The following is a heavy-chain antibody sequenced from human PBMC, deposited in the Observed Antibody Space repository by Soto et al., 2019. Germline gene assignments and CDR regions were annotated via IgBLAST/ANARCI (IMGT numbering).Heavy chain of an antibody. CDR2: IYYSGST. D-gene: IGHD5-12*01. Sequence: SETLSLTCTVSGGSISSSSYYWGWIRQPPGKGLEWIGSIYYSGSTYYNPSLKSRVTISVDTSKNQFSLKLSSVTAADTAVYYCARPSEMATIDYWGQGTLVTVSS. V-gene: IGHV4-39*01. J-gene: IGHJ4*02. CDR1: GGSISSSSYY. CDR3: ARPSEMATIDY.